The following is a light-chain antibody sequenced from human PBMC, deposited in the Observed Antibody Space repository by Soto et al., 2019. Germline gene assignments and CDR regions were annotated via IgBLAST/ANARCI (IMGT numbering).Light chain of an antibody. V-gene: IGKV1-39*01. J-gene: IGKJ5*01. CDR3: QQSYSTTIT. CDR2: AAS. CDR1: QSISSY. Sequence: DIQVTQSPXSXSXXXGXXXXXACRASQSISSYLNGYQQKPGKAPKLLIYAASSLQSGVPSRFSGSGSGTDFTLTVSSLQPEGFATNYCQQSYSTTITHGQGTRLEI.